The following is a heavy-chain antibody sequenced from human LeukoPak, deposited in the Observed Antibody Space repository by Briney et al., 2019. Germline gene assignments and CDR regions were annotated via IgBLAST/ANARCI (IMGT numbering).Heavy chain of an antibody. CDR3: ARGHIVVVTAPDY. CDR1: GFTFSSYW. D-gene: IGHD2-21*02. V-gene: IGHV3-74*01. Sequence: PGGSLRLSCAASGFTFSSYWMRWVRHAPGKGLVWVSRINSDGSSTNYADSVKGRFTISRDNAKNTLYLQMNSLRAEDTAVYYCARGHIVVVTAPDYWGQGTLVTVSS. CDR2: INSDGSST. J-gene: IGHJ4*02.